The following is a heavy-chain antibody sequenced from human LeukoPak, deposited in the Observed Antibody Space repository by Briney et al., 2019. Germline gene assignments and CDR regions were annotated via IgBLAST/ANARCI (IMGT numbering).Heavy chain of an antibody. D-gene: IGHD3-3*01. CDR1: GFTFSSYA. J-gene: IGHJ4*02. CDR2: ISGSGGST. V-gene: IGHV3-23*01. CDR3: AKDYDFWSGYSPGTYFDY. Sequence: PGGSLRLSCAASGFTFSSYAVSWIRQAPGKGLEWVSAISGSGGSTYYADSVKGRFTISRDNSKNTLYLQMNSLRAEDTAVYYCAKDYDFWSGYSPGTYFDYWGQGTLVTVSS.